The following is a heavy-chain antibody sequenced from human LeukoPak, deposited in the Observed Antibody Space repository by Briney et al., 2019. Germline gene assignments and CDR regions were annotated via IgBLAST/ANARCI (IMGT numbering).Heavy chain of an antibody. J-gene: IGHJ5*02. Sequence: SETLSLTCAVYGGSFSGYYWSWIRQPPGKGLEWIGEINHSGSTDYNPSLKSRVTISVDTSKNQFSLKLSSVTAADTAVYYCARHPRLEGWFDPWGQGTLVTVSS. CDR2: INHSGST. CDR3: ARHPRLEGWFDP. D-gene: IGHD4-11*01. V-gene: IGHV4-34*01. CDR1: GGSFSGYY.